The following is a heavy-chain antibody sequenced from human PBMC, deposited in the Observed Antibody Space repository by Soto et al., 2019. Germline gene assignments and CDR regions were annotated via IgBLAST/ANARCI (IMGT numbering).Heavy chain of an antibody. CDR2: IWYDGSNK. CDR3: ARGGHTAMDAFDI. V-gene: IGHV3-33*01. J-gene: IGHJ3*02. D-gene: IGHD5-18*01. Sequence: GGSLRLSCAASGLTFSSYGMHWVRQAPGKGLEWVAVIWYDGSNKYYADSVKGRFTISRDNSKNTLYLQMNSLRAEDTAVYYCARGGHTAMDAFDIWGQGTMVTVSS. CDR1: GLTFSSYG.